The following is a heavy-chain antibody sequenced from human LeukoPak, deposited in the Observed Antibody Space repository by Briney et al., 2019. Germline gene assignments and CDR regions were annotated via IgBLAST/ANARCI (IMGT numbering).Heavy chain of an antibody. CDR2: ISDDGRSK. V-gene: IGHV3-30*18. D-gene: IGHD4-17*01. Sequence: PGGPLRLSCAASGFSFISYGMHWVRQAPGKGLEWVGVISDDGRSKDYADSVKGRFTISRDNSKDTLYLQMNGLRDEDTAVYYCAKRPSDYADYVTYFDYWGQGTLVTVSS. CDR3: AKRPSDYADYVTYFDY. J-gene: IGHJ4*02. CDR1: GFSFISYG.